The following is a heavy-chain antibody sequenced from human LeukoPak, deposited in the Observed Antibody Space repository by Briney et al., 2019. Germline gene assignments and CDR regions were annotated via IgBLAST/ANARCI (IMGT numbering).Heavy chain of an antibody. J-gene: IGHJ4*02. D-gene: IGHD6-19*01. CDR3: ARDDPYGSGLYANY. CDR2: ISAYNGNT. Sequence: GASVKVSCKASVYTVTTYGISWLRQTPGQGLEWMGWISAYNGNTNYAQKLQGRVTMTTDTSTSTAYLELRSLRSDDTAVCYYARDDPYGSGLYANYWGQGTLVTVSS. CDR1: VYTVTTYG. V-gene: IGHV1-18*01.